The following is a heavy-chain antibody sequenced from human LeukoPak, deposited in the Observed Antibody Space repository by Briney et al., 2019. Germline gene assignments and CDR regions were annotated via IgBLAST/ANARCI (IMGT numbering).Heavy chain of an antibody. CDR1: GYTFNTYG. CDR3: ARGTSIAAAGTDAFDI. CDR2: ISPYDGNT. V-gene: IGHV1-18*01. J-gene: IGHJ3*02. Sequence: ASVKVSCKASGYTFNTYGITWVRQAPGQGLEWMGWISPYDGNTNYAQKFQGRVTLTTDTSTSTAYMELRSLRSDDTAVYYCARGTSIAAAGTDAFDIWGQGTLVTVSS. D-gene: IGHD6-13*01.